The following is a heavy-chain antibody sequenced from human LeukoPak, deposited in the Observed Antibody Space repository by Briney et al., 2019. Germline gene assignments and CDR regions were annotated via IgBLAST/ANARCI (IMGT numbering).Heavy chain of an antibody. CDR2: IYYSGST. J-gene: IGHJ4*02. CDR1: SGSNNNHY. V-gene: IGHV4-59*11. Sequence: SETLSLTCTVSSGSNNNHYWSWIPQPPGKGPEWIDYIYYSGSTNYNPSLKSRVTISVDKTKNQFSLKLSSMTAADTAVYYCARSILHSGGSCCWYYFDYWGQGTLATVSS. D-gene: IGHD2-15*01. CDR3: ARSILHSGGSCCWYYFDY.